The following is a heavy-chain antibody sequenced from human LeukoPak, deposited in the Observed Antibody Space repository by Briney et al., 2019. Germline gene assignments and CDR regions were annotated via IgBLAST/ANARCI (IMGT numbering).Heavy chain of an antibody. CDR1: GFTFSSYA. V-gene: IGHV3-30*04. J-gene: IGHJ3*02. CDR2: ISYDGSNK. CDR3: AREKKRITMIVVVMTKRVGAFDI. Sequence: PGGSLRLSCAASGFTFSSYAMHWVRQAPGKGLEWVAVISYDGSNKYYADSVKGRFTISRDNSKNTLYLQMNSLRAEDTAVYYCAREKKRITMIVVVMTKRVGAFDIWGQGTMVTVSS. D-gene: IGHD3-22*01.